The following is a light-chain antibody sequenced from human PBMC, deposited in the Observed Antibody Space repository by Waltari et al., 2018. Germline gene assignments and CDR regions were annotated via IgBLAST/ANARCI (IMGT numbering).Light chain of an antibody. Sequence: EIVLLQSPGTLSLSPGASATVSCRASQIVRSNHLAWYQQNPGQAPRPLFFGASVRASGVPDIFSGSGSGTDFTLTISRLEPEDFAVYYCQQYGTSPLTFGQGTKVEIK. CDR1: QIVRSNH. CDR3: QQYGTSPLT. J-gene: IGKJ1*01. CDR2: GAS. V-gene: IGKV3-20*01.